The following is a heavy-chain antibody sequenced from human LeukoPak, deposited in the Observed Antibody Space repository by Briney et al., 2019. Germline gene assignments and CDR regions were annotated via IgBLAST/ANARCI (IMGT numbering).Heavy chain of an antibody. D-gene: IGHD3-22*01. CDR2: IYYSGST. CDR1: GGSISSGDYY. V-gene: IGHV4-30-4*08. Sequence: SETLSLTCTVSGGSISSGDYYWSWIRQPLGKGLEWIGYIYYSGSTYYNPSLKSRVTISVDTSKNQFSLKLSSVTAADTAVYYCAGVEDSSGYYYIDYWGQGTLVTVSS. CDR3: AGVEDSSGYYYIDY. J-gene: IGHJ4*02.